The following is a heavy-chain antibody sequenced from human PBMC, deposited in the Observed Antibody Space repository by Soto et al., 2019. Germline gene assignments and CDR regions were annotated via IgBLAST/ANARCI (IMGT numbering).Heavy chain of an antibody. CDR1: GDSVSSTNGVA. CDR2: TYYRSKWYN. CDR3: ARGKYSGFDI. D-gene: IGHD1-26*01. V-gene: IGHV6-1*01. J-gene: IGHJ3*02. Sequence: PSQTLTLSCAIPGDSVSSTNGVASDWIRQSPSRGLESLGRTYYRSKWYNEYVLSVKSRITINPNTSKNQFSLELNSMTAEDTAIYFCARGKYSGFDIWGQGTLLTVSS.